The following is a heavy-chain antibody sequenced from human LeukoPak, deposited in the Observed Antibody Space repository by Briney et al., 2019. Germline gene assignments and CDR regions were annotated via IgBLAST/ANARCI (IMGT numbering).Heavy chain of an antibody. CDR1: GYSFTSYW. CDR2: IYPGDSDT. D-gene: IGHD4-11*01. Sequence: GESLQISCQGSGYSFTSYWIGWVRPMPGKGLEWMGIIYPGDSDTRHSPSFQGQVTISADKSISTAYLQWSSLKASDTAMYYCARRSTVTTGGGFDPWGQGTLVTVSS. V-gene: IGHV5-51*01. J-gene: IGHJ5*02. CDR3: ARRSTVTTGGGFDP.